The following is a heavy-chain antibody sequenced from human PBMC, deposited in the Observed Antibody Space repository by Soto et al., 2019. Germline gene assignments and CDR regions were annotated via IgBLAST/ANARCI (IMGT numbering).Heavy chain of an antibody. J-gene: IGHJ4*02. Sequence: GGSLRLSCVASGFMFDSYAMNWVRQAPGKGLEWVSYISPGGDRIYYAESLKGRITISRDNARNSLSLQMNILSDEDTAVYYCPKSADSAGWGVDFWGQGTLVTVSS. D-gene: IGHD6-19*01. V-gene: IGHV3-48*02. CDR1: GFMFDSYA. CDR3: PKSADSAGWGVDF. CDR2: ISPGGDRI.